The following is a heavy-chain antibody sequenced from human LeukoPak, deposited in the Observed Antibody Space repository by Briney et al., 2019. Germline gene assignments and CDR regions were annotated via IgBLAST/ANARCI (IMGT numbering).Heavy chain of an antibody. CDR3: ARGRYYYGSGTSMDV. CDR1: GFTFSSYA. CDR2: ISYDGSNK. J-gene: IGHJ6*02. V-gene: IGHV3-30-3*01. Sequence: GGSLRLSCAASGFTFSSYAMHWVRQAPGKGLEWVAVISYDGSNKYYADSVKGRFTIPRDNSKNTLYLQMNSLRAEDTAVYYCARGRYYYGSGTSMDVWGQGTTVTVSS. D-gene: IGHD3-10*01.